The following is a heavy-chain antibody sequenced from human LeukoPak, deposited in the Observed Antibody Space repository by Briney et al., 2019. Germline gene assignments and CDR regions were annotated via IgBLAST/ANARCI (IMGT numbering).Heavy chain of an antibody. J-gene: IGHJ4*02. CDR2: IYYTGTT. D-gene: IGHD7-27*01. CDR3: ARDIPGDRGYFDS. V-gene: IGHV4-59*01. Sequence: SETLSLTCTVSGGSISNYYWSWIRQPPGKGLELIGYIYYTGTTNYNPSLKSRVTISIDTSKNQFSLKLSSVTAADTAIYYCARDIPGDRGYFDSWGQGTLVTVSS. CDR1: GGSISNYY.